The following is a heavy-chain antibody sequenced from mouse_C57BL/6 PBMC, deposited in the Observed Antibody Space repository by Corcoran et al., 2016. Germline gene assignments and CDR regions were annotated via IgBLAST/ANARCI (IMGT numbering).Heavy chain of an antibody. CDR2: IDPSDSYT. CDR3: ARTDYGSSGDDY. CDR1: GYTFTSYW. J-gene: IGHJ2*01. Sequence: QVQLQQPGAELVKPGASVKLSCKASGYTFTSYWMQWVKQRPGQGLEWIGEIDPSDSYTNYNQKFKGKATLTVDTSSSTAYMQLSSLTSEDSAVYYCARTDYGSSGDDYWGQGTTLTVSS. V-gene: IGHV1-50*01. D-gene: IGHD1-1*01.